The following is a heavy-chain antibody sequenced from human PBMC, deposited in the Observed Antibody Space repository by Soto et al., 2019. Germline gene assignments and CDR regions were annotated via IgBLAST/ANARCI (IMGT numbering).Heavy chain of an antibody. V-gene: IGHV3-7*01. CDR3: ARESWSITIFGVVTSRWFDP. CDR2: IKEDGSET. D-gene: IGHD3-3*01. CDR1: GFTFSSYS. J-gene: IGHJ5*02. Sequence: LRLSCAASGFTFSSYSMNWVRQAPGKGPEWVANIKEDGSETYYVDSVKGRFTISRDDAKNSLYLQINSLRAEDTAVHYCARESWSITIFGVVTSRWFDPWGQGTLVTV.